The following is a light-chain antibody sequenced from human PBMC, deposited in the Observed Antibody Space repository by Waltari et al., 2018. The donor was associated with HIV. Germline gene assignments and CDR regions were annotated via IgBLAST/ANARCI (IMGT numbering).Light chain of an antibody. J-gene: IGLJ1*01. CDR3: CTHIGSSSGGTSFYI. V-gene: IGLV2-14*01. CDR2: KNT. CDR1: SRDFGPHNY. Sequence: SALSQPASVIRSLGQPFISACIFFSRDFGPHNYFSWCQQQPGQLPKARIVKNTDRHTGLSDRFSASRSGNTAALTISGLQPEDAGDDVCCTHIGSSSGGTSFYIFGTGTEVTVL.